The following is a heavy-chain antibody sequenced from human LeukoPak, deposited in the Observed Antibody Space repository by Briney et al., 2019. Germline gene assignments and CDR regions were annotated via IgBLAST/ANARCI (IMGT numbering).Heavy chain of an antibody. V-gene: IGHV3-21*01. J-gene: IGHJ6*03. CDR2: ISSSSSYI. CDR3: ARGGFDDILTGYRPTYYYMDV. D-gene: IGHD3-9*01. CDR1: GFTFSSYS. Sequence: PGGSLRLSCAASGFTFSSYSMNWVRQAPGKGLEWVSSISSSSSYIYYADSVKGRFTISRDNAKNSLYLQMNSLRAEDTAVYYCARGGFDDILTGYRPTYYYMDVWGKGTTVTVSS.